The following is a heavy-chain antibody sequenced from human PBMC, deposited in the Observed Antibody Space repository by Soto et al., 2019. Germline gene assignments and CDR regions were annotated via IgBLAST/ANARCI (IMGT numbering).Heavy chain of an antibody. D-gene: IGHD2-2*01. Sequence: ASVKVSCKASGGTFSSYAISWVRQAPGQGLEWMGGIIPIFGTANYAQKFQGRVTITADESTSTAYMELSSLRSEDTAVYYCARDRGPTSGYCSSTSCPPWHWFDPWGQGTLVTVSS. CDR2: IIPIFGTA. J-gene: IGHJ5*02. CDR3: ARDRGPTSGYCSSTSCPPWHWFDP. V-gene: IGHV1-69*13. CDR1: GGTFSSYA.